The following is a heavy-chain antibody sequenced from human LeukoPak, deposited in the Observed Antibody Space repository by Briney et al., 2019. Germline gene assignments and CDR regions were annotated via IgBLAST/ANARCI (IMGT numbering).Heavy chain of an antibody. Sequence: ASVKVSCKASGYTFTSYYMHWVRQAPGQGLEWMGIINPSGGSTSYAQKFQGRVTMTRDTSTSTVYMELSSLRSEDTAVYYRAGALRYFDLPDYWGQGTLVTASS. CDR2: INPSGGST. CDR3: AGALRYFDLPDY. D-gene: IGHD3-9*01. J-gene: IGHJ4*02. V-gene: IGHV1-46*01. CDR1: GYTFTSYY.